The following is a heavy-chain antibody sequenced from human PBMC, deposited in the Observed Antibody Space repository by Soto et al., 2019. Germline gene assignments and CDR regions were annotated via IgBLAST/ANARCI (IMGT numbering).Heavy chain of an antibody. Sequence: EVQLVESGGGLVQPGGSLRLSCAASGFTFSSYSMNWVRQAPGKGLEWVSYISSSSSTIYYADSVKGRFTISRDNAKNSRYLQMNSLRAEDTAVYYCATDYDILNYWGQGTLVTVSS. CDR1: GFTFSSYS. V-gene: IGHV3-48*01. J-gene: IGHJ4*02. D-gene: IGHD3-9*01. CDR2: ISSSSSTI. CDR3: ATDYDILNY.